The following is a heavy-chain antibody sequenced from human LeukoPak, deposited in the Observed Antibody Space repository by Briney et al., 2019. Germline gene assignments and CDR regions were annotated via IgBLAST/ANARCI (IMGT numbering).Heavy chain of an antibody. CDR3: ATTYYYGSGSYYSVDY. V-gene: IGHV4-34*01. Sequence: SETLSLTCAVYGGSFSGYYWSWIRQPPGKGLEWIGEINHSGSTNYNPSLKSRVTISVDTSKNQFSLKLSSVTAADTAEYYCATTYYYGSGSYYSVDYWGQGTLVTVSS. D-gene: IGHD3-10*01. CDR2: INHSGST. J-gene: IGHJ4*02. CDR1: GGSFSGYY.